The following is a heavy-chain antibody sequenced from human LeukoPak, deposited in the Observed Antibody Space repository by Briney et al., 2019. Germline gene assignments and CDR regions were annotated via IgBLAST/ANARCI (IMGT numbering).Heavy chain of an antibody. CDR3: ARETGDVLLGAFDI. V-gene: IGHV3-13*04. J-gene: IGHJ3*02. D-gene: IGHD3-10*01. CDR2: IGTVGDT. Sequence: GGSLRLSCAASGFTFSGYDFHWVRRATGRGLEWVSAIGTVGDTHYLDSVKGRFTISRENAKNSLYLQMNSLRAGDTAVYYCARETGDVLLGAFDIWGQGTMVTVSS. CDR1: GFTFSGYD.